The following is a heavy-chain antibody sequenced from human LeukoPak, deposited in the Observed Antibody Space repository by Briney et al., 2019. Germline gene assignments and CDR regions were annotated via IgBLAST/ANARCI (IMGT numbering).Heavy chain of an antibody. CDR2: ISYDGSNK. CDR1: GFTFSSYA. V-gene: IGHV3-30-3*01. D-gene: IGHD4-17*01. Sequence: GGSLRLSCAASGFTFSSYAMHWVRQAPGKGLEWVAVISYDGSNKYYADSVKGRFTISRDNSKNTLYLQMNSLRAEDTAVYYCAKDNAVTHPFDYWGQGTLVTVSS. CDR3: AKDNAVTHPFDY. J-gene: IGHJ4*02.